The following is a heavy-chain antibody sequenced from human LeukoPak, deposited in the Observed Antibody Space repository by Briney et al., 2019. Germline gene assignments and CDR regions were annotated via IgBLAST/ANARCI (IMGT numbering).Heavy chain of an antibody. D-gene: IGHD2-8*02. Sequence: GRSLRLSCAASGFTFSSYGMHWVRQAPGKGLEWVSYISSSGSTIYYADSVKGRFTISRDNAKNSLYLQMNSLRAEDTAIYYCATYRQVLLPFESWGQGTLVTVSS. CDR1: GFTFSSYG. J-gene: IGHJ4*02. CDR2: ISSSGSTI. V-gene: IGHV3-48*04. CDR3: ATYRQVLLPFES.